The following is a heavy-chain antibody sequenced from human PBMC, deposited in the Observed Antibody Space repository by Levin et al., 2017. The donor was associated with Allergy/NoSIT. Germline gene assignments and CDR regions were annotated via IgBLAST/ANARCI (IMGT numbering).Heavy chain of an antibody. CDR2: IASDGGST. J-gene: IGHJ4*02. CDR3: ARDGPFAGFDSWGGYFDN. D-gene: IGHD3-3*01. CDR1: GFSFSGYA. Sequence: GGSLRLSCSASGFSFSGYAMHWVRQAPGKGLESVSSIASDGGSTYYANSVKGRFTISRDNSKNTLFLQMGSLRHDDMAVYYCARDGPFAGFDSWGGYFDNWGQGTLVTVSS. V-gene: IGHV3-64*01.